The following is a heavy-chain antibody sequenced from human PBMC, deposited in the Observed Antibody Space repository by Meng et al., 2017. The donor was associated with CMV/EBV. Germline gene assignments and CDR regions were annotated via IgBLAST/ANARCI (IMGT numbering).Heavy chain of an antibody. Sequence: SCASSGFTVSSNYMSWVRQAPGKRLEWVSIIYSGGSTYYADSVKGRFPISRDNSKNTLYLQMNSLRAEDTAVYYCARAASSSMTLDPWSQGTLVTVSS. CDR2: IYSGGST. CDR3: ARAASSSMTLDP. J-gene: IGHJ5*02. V-gene: IGHV3-66*02. D-gene: IGHD2/OR15-2a*01. CDR1: GFTVSSNY.